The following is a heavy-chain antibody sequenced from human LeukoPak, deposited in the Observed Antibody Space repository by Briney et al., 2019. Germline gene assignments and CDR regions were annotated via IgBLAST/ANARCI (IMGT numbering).Heavy chain of an antibody. CDR1: GFTFSSYW. V-gene: IGHV3-74*01. Sequence: GGSLRLSXAASGFTFSSYWMHWVRQAPGKGLVWVSRINSDGSSTSYADSVKGRFTISRDNAKNTLYLQVNSLRAEDTAVYYCARALRFADIVVVPAAILGMAADYWGQGTLVTVSS. J-gene: IGHJ4*02. D-gene: IGHD2-2*02. CDR2: INSDGSST. CDR3: ARALRFADIVVVPAAILGMAADY.